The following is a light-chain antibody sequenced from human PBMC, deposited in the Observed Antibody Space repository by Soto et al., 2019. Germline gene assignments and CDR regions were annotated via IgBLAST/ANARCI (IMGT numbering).Light chain of an antibody. CDR3: QQYSNWPLT. CDR1: QTVYNN. CDR2: GAS. Sequence: EIVMAQSPATLSVSPGERATLSCRASQTVYNNLAWYQQKPGQPPRLLIYGASARATGIPARFSGSGSGTEFTLTISSLQSEDFAVYYCQQYSNWPLTFGGGTKVEIK. V-gene: IGKV3-15*01. J-gene: IGKJ4*01.